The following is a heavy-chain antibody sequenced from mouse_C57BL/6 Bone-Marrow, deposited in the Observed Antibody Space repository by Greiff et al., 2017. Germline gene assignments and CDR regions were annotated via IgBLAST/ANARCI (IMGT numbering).Heavy chain of an antibody. J-gene: IGHJ3*01. V-gene: IGHV10-3*01. CDR3: VREMRAWFAY. CDR2: TRSKSSNYAT. Sequence: DVMLVESGGGLVQPKGSLKLSCAASGFTFNTYAMHWVRQAPGKGLEWVARTRSKSSNYATYYADSVKDRFTISRDDSQSMLYLQMNNLKTEDTAMYYCVREMRAWFAYWGQGTLVTVSA. CDR1: GFTFNTYA.